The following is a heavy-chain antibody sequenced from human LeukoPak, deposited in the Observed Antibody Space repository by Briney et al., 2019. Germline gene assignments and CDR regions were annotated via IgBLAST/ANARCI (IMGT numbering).Heavy chain of an antibody. Sequence: ASVKVSCKASGYTFTDYFMHWVRQAPGQGLEWMGWINPNSGGTNYAQKFQGRVTMTRDTSISTAYMELSRLRSDDTAVYYCARGYYGSGSSNWFDPWGQGTLVTVSS. CDR2: INPNSGGT. V-gene: IGHV1-2*02. J-gene: IGHJ5*02. CDR3: ARGYYGSGSSNWFDP. D-gene: IGHD3-10*01. CDR1: GYTFTDYF.